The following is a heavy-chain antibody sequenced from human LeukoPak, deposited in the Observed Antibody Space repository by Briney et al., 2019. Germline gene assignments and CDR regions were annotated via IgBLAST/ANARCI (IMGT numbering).Heavy chain of an antibody. CDR3: AKEGDILTGGRTGYYYYMDV. V-gene: IGHV3-43D*03. J-gene: IGHJ6*03. Sequence: GALRLSCAASGFTFDDYAMHWVRQAPGKGLEWVSLISWDGGSTYYADSVKGRFTISRDNSKNSLYLQMNSLRAEDTALYYCAKEGDILTGGRTGYYYYMDVWGKGTTVTVSS. CDR2: ISWDGGST. CDR1: GFTFDDYA. D-gene: IGHD3-9*01.